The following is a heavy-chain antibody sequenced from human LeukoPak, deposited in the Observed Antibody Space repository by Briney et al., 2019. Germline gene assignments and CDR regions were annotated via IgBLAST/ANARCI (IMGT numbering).Heavy chain of an antibody. CDR2: IYYSGST. CDR3: ARGPDIVVVPAAYWYFDL. J-gene: IGHJ2*01. D-gene: IGHD2-2*01. CDR1: GGSISSYY. Sequence: SETLSPTCTVSGGSISSYYWSWIRQPPGKGLEWIGYIYYSGSTNYNPSLKSRVTISVDTSKNQFSLKLSSVTAADTAVYYCARGPDIVVVPAAYWYFDLWGRGTLVTVSS. V-gene: IGHV4-59*01.